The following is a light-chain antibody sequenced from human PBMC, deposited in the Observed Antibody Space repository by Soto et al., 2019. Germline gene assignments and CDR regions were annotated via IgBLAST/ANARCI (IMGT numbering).Light chain of an antibody. CDR1: HTVSSN. J-gene: IGKJ4*01. V-gene: IGKV3-15*01. CDR2: GAS. Sequence: EIVLTHSPSTLSLSPVERATLSCSASHTVSSNLAWYQQKLGQAPRLLIYGASTRATGVPARFSGSGSGTEFTLTISSLQSEDFAVYYCQQYGSSPLTFGGGTKVDIK. CDR3: QQYGSSPLT.